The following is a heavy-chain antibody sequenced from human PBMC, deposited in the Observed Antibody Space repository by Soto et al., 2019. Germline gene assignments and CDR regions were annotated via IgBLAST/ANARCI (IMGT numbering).Heavy chain of an antibody. Sequence: QVQLVESGGGVVQPGRSLRLACAASGFTFSSYAMQWVRQAPGKGLEWVGVISSNGGNKYYADSVKGRFTISRDNSKNMLYLQMNSLRAEDTAVYYCARGGIAAGAFDYWGQGTLVTVSS. CDR3: ARGGIAAGAFDY. V-gene: IGHV3-30-3*01. J-gene: IGHJ4*02. CDR2: ISSNGGNK. CDR1: GFTFSSYA. D-gene: IGHD6-13*01.